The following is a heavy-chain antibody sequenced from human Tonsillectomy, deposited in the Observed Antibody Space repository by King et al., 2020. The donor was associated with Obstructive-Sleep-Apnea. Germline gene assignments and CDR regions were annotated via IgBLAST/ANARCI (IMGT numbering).Heavy chain of an antibody. V-gene: IGHV3-13*01. D-gene: IGHD3/OR15-3a*01. Sequence: VQLVESGGGLVQPGGSLRLSCAASGFTFSSYDMHWVRQVAGKGLEWVSAIGTAGDTYYPGSVKGRFTISRENAKNSFYLQMNSLRAGDTAVYYCAREGLGYSMDVWGQGTTVTVSS. J-gene: IGHJ6*02. CDR2: IGTAGDT. CDR1: GFTFSSYD. CDR3: AREGLGYSMDV.